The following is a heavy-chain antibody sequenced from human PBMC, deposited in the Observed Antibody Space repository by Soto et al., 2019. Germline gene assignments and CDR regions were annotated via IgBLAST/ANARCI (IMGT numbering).Heavy chain of an antibody. V-gene: IGHV3-13*01. J-gene: IGHJ4*02. CDR1: GFTFSGFD. Sequence: EVQLVESGGNWVQPGGSLRLSCEASGFTFSGFDMHWVGQPTGKGLEWVSSIGTAGDTYYAVSVKGRFTISRDNAKNSLSLQMNSLRAGDMAVYFCAKSQEIGTHFFDSWGQGTQVTVSS. CDR2: IGTAGDT. CDR3: AKSQEIGTHFFDS. D-gene: IGHD6-13*01.